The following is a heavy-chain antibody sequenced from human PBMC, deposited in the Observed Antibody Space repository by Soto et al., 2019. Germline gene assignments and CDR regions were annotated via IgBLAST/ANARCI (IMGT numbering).Heavy chain of an antibody. D-gene: IGHD1-26*01. V-gene: IGHV3-30*03. J-gene: IGHJ4*02. CDR1: GFTFSSYC. CDR3: ASSSGSPRRGYFDY. Sequence: GGSLRLSCAASGFTFSSYCMHGVRQAPGKGLEWVAVISYDGSNKYYADSVTGRFTISRDNSKNTLYLQMNSLRAEDTAVYYCASSSGSPRRGYFDYWGQGTLVTGSS. CDR2: ISYDGSNK.